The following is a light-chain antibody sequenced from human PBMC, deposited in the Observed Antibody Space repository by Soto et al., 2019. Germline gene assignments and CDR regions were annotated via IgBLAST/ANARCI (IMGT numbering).Light chain of an antibody. CDR1: QSLLHSNGYNY. CDR3: MQALQTPVT. Sequence: DIVMTQSPLSLPVTPGEPASISCRSSQSLLHSNGYNYLDWYLQKPGQSPQLLIYLGSSRGAGVPDRFSGSGSGTDFTLKISRVEAEDVGVYYCMQALQTPVTFGGGTKVEIK. CDR2: LGS. J-gene: IGKJ4*01. V-gene: IGKV2-28*01.